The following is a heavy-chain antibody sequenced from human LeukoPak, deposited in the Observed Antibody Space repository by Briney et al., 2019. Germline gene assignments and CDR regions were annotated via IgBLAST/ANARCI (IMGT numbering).Heavy chain of an antibody. Sequence: GGSLRLSCAASGFTLSSYSMNWVRQAPGKGLEWVTYISSSSTHIYYADSVKGRFTISRDNARNSLYLQMNSLRAEDTAIYYCARSEHSSSSFDYWGQGTLVTVSS. CDR3: ARSEHSSSSFDY. J-gene: IGHJ4*02. CDR1: GFTLSSYS. D-gene: IGHD6-6*01. V-gene: IGHV3-21*01. CDR2: ISSSSTHI.